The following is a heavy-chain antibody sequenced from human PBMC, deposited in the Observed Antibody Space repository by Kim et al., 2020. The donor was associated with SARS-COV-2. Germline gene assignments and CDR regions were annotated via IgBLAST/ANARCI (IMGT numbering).Heavy chain of an antibody. CDR1: GYTFTSYG. V-gene: IGHV1-18*01. CDR2: ISAYNGNT. CDR3: ARVLARDIVVVVAANNPLGWFDP. D-gene: IGHD2-15*01. Sequence: ASVKVSCKASGYTFTSYGISWVRQAPGQGLEWMGWISAYNGNTNYAQKLQGRVTMTTDTSTSTAYMELRSLRSDDTAVYYCARVLARDIVVVVAANNPLGWFDPWGQGTLVTVSS. J-gene: IGHJ5*02.